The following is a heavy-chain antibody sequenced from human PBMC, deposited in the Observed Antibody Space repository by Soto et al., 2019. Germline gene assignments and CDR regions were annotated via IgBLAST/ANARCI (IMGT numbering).Heavy chain of an antibody. CDR1: GFTFSSYG. J-gene: IGHJ6*02. Sequence: ESGGGVVQPGRSLRLSCAASGFTFSSYGMHWVRQAPGKGLEWVAVISYDGSNKYYADSVKGRFTISRDNSKNTLYLQMNSLRAEDTAVYYCAKDGHSYYYYYGMDVWGQGTTVTVSS. CDR2: ISYDGSNK. V-gene: IGHV3-30*18. CDR3: AKDGHSYYYYYGMDV.